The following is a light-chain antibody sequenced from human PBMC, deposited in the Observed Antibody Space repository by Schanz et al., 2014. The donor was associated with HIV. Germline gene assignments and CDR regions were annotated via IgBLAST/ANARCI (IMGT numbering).Light chain of an antibody. CDR3: QQYYSFPYT. CDR1: QSISSW. V-gene: IGKV1-5*03. Sequence: DIQMTQSPSTLSASVGDRVTITCRASQSISSWLAWYQQKPGKAPKLLIYKASSLQIGVPSRFSGSGSGTEFTLTISSLQPDDFATYYCQQYYSFPYTFGQGTKLEIK. CDR2: KAS. J-gene: IGKJ2*01.